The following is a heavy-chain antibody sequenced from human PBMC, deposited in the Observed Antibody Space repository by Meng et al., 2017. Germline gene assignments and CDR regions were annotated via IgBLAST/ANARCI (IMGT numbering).Heavy chain of an antibody. J-gene: IGHJ4*02. V-gene: IGHV1-69*01. CDR3: AREGPCGGDCSGFDY. CDR2: IIPIFGTA. D-gene: IGHD2-21*02. Sequence: QVQVVQSGAEVKKPGCSGKVSCKASGGTFSSYAIRWVRQAPGQGLEWMGGIIPIFGTANYAQKFQGRVTITADESTSTAYMELSSLRSEDTAVYYCAREGPCGGDCSGFDYWGQGTLVTAPQ. CDR1: GGTFSSYA.